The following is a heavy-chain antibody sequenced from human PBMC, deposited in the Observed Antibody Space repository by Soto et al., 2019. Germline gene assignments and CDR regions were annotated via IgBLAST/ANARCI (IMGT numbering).Heavy chain of an antibody. V-gene: IGHV3-33*01. CDR1: GFTFSSYG. CDR3: ARDTPPQEYAFDI. CDR2: IWYDGSNK. Sequence: PGGSLRLSCAASGFTFSSYGMHWVRQAPGKGLEWVAVIWYDGSNKYYADSVKGRFSISRDNSKNTLYLQMNSLRAEDTAVYYCARDTPPQEYAFDIWGQGTMFTVPS. D-gene: IGHD3-10*01. J-gene: IGHJ3*02.